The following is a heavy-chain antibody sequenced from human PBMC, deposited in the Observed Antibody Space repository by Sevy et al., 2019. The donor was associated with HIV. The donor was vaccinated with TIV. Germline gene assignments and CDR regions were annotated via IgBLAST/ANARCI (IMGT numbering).Heavy chain of an antibody. J-gene: IGHJ4*02. CDR3: AKEGQGEYYDSSGSFDY. CDR2: ISGSGSFP. Sequence: GGSLRLSCAASGFTISRYAMSWVRQAPGKGLEWVSSISGSGSFPYYADSVKGHFTISRDNSKNTLYLQMTSLRAEDTAVYYCAKEGQGEYYDSSGSFDYWGQGTLVTVSS. CDR1: GFTISRYA. D-gene: IGHD3-22*01. V-gene: IGHV3-23*01.